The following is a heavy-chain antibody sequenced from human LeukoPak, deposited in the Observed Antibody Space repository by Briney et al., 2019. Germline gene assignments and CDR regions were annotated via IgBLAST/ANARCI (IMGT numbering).Heavy chain of an antibody. CDR3: ARIVPICSSTSCYDV. J-gene: IGHJ6*04. V-gene: IGHV1-69*01. CDR1: GGTFSSYA. CDR2: IIPIFGTA. D-gene: IGHD2-2*01. Sequence: GSSVKVSCKASGGTFSSYAISWVRQAPGQGLEWTGGIIPIFGTANYAQKFQGRVTITADESTSTAYMELSSLRSEDTAVYYCARIVPICSSTSCYDVWGKGTTVTVSS.